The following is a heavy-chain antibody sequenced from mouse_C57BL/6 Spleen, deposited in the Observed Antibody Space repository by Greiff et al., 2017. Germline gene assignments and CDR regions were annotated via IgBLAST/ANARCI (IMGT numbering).Heavy chain of an antibody. V-gene: IGHV1-7*01. Sequence: QVQLQQSGAELAKPGASVKLSCKASGYTFTSYWMHWVKQRPGQGLEWIGYINPSSGYTKYNQKFKDKATLAADKSSRTAYMQLGSLTYEDSAVYYCARPYDYDGAIDYWGQGTSVTVSS. CDR1: GYTFTSYW. CDR2: INPSSGYT. D-gene: IGHD2-4*01. CDR3: ARPYDYDGAIDY. J-gene: IGHJ4*01.